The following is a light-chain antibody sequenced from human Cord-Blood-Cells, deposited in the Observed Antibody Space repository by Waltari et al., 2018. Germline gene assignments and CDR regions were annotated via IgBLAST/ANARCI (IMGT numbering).Light chain of an antibody. CDR1: QGVSSY. Sequence: EIVLTQSPATLSLSPGERATLSCRASQGVSSYLAWYQQKPGQAPRLLIYDAYNRATGIPARFSGSGSGTDFTLTISSLEPEDFAVYYCQQRSNWPPMYTFGQGTKLEIK. CDR2: DAY. J-gene: IGKJ2*01. V-gene: IGKV3-11*01. CDR3: QQRSNWPPMYT.